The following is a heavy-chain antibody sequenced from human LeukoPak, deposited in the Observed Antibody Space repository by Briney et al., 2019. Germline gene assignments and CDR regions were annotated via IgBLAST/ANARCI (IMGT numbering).Heavy chain of an antibody. D-gene: IGHD5-18*01. J-gene: IGHJ6*03. CDR1: GYTFTGYY. CDR2: INPNSGGT. CDR3: AVLQLWPPRGDYYYYYMDV. V-gene: IGHV1-2*02. Sequence: GASVKVSCKASGYTFTGYYMHWVRQAPGQGLEWMGWINPNSGGTNYAQKFQGRVTMTRDTSISTAYMELSSLRSEDTAVYYCAVLQLWPPRGDYYYYYMDVWGKGTTVTVSS.